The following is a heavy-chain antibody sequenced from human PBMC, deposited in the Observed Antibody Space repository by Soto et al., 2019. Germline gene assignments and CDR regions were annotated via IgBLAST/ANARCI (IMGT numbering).Heavy chain of an antibody. J-gene: IGHJ6*02. Sequence: QVQLQQWGAGLLKPSETLSLTCAVYGGSFSGYYWSWIRQPPGKGLEWIGEINHSGSTNYNPSLKSRVTISVDTSKNQFSLKLSSVTAADTAVYYCARVTGRYYYGLDVCGQGTTVTVSS. CDR2: INHSGST. CDR1: GGSFSGYY. V-gene: IGHV4-34*01. CDR3: ARVTGRYYYGLDV.